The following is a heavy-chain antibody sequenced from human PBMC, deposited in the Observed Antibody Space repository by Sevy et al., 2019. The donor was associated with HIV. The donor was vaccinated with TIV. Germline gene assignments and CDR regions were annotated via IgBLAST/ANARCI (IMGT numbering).Heavy chain of an antibody. Sequence: GGSLRLSCAASGFTFSSYAMSWVRQAPGKGLEWVSAISGSGGSTYYADSVKGRFTISRDNSKNTLYLQMNSLRAEDTDVYYCEKDLVGGGRNYYDSSGYYGWDYYGMDVWGQGTTVTVSS. CDR3: EKDLVGGGRNYYDSSGYYGWDYYGMDV. CDR1: GFTFSSYA. D-gene: IGHD3-22*01. J-gene: IGHJ6*02. CDR2: ISGSGGST. V-gene: IGHV3-23*01.